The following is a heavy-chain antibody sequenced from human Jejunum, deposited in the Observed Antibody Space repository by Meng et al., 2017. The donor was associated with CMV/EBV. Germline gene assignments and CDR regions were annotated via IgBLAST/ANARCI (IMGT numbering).Heavy chain of an antibody. CDR3: AKDLGASGWFETFDS. CDR2: IRYDGNNQ. Sequence: FLFSTYGMQWVRLAPGRGLEWVAFIRYDGNNQYYTDSVKGRFTISRDNSRSTLFLQMNSLGVEDTAVYYCAKDLGASGWFETFDSWGQGTLVTVSS. CDR1: FLFSTYG. J-gene: IGHJ4*02. V-gene: IGHV3-30*02. D-gene: IGHD6-19*01.